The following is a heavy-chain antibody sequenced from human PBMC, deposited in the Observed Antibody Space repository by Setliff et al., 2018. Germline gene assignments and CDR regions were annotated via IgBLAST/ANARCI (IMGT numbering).Heavy chain of an antibody. CDR2: IYYGGSA. J-gene: IGHJ4*02. CDR3: ARILGYCSGGSCYVPY. CDR1: GGSFSGYY. D-gene: IGHD2-15*01. Sequence: PSETLSLTCAVYGGSFSGYYWGWIRQPPGKGLEWIGNIYYGGSAYYNPSLKSRVTISVDTSKNQFSLKLSSVTAADTAMYYCARILGYCSGGSCYVPYWGQGTLVTV. V-gene: IGHV4-34*01.